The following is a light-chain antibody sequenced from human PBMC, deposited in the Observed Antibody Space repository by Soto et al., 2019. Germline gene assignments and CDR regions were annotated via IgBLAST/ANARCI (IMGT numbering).Light chain of an antibody. Sequence: QSALTQPPSASGSPGQSVPISCTGTSSDAGGYNYVSWYQQHPGKAPKLMIYEVSKRPSGVPDRFSGSKSGNTASLTVSGLQAEDEADYYCSSYAGSNNFGVFGGGTQLTVL. V-gene: IGLV2-8*01. CDR3: SSYAGSNNFGV. J-gene: IGLJ2*01. CDR1: SSDAGGYNY. CDR2: EVS.